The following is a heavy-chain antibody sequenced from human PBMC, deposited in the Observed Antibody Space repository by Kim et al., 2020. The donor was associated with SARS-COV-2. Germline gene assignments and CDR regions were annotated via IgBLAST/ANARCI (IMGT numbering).Heavy chain of an antibody. V-gene: IGHV1-46*01. D-gene: IGHD6-19*01. Sequence: ASVKVSCKASGYTFTSYYMHWVRQAPGQGLEWMGIINPSGGSTSYAQKFQGRVTMTRDTSTSTVYMELSSLRSEDTAVYYCARVRRAVAGTRPPLFDYWGQGTLVTVSS. CDR3: ARVRRAVAGTRPPLFDY. CDR1: GYTFTSYY. CDR2: INPSGGST. J-gene: IGHJ4*02.